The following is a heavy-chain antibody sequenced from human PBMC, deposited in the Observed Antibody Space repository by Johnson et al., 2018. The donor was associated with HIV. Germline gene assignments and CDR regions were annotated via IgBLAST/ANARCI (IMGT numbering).Heavy chain of an antibody. CDR2: IRSDGSNK. J-gene: IGHJ3*01. Sequence: QVQLVESGGGLVQPGGSLRLSCDDYDIQWVRQAPGKGLEWVAFIRSDGSNKYYVDSVKGRFTISRDNSKNTLYLQMNSLGAEDTAVYYCAKEGSTVIWGQGTMVTVSS. V-gene: IGHV3-30*02. CDR1: D. CDR3: AKEGSTVI. D-gene: IGHD4-11*01.